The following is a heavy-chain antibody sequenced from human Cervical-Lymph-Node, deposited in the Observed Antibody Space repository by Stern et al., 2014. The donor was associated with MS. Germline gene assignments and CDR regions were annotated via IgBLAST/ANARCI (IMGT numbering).Heavy chain of an antibody. J-gene: IGHJ5*02. D-gene: IGHD3-3*01. Sequence: QVQLQESGSGLVRPSQTLSLTCTVSGGSVSSGGYTWSWLRQPPGKGLEWIGYIYEDESSYYNPSLKSRVTISIDRSKNQFSLRLSSMTAADTALYYCARVVRFLEWVPFDPWGQGILVTVS. CDR2: IYEDESS. CDR3: ARVVRFLEWVPFDP. CDR1: GGSVSSGGYT. V-gene: IGHV4-30-2*01.